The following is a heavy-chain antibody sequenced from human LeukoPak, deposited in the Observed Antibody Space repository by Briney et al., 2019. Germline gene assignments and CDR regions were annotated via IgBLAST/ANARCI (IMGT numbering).Heavy chain of an antibody. D-gene: IGHD6-19*01. J-gene: IGHJ6*01. Sequence: GGSLRLSCAASGFTFSSYWMSWVRQAPGKGLEWVANIKQDGSEKYYVVSVKGRFTISRDKAKNPLYLQMNSVRADDTAVYYCAREGVAVAGTARGMDVWGKGTTVTVSS. CDR3: AREGVAVAGTARGMDV. CDR2: IKQDGSEK. V-gene: IGHV3-7*01. CDR1: GFTFSSYW.